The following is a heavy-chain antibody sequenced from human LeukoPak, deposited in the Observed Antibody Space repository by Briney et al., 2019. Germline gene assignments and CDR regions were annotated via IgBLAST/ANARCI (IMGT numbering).Heavy chain of an antibody. V-gene: IGHV4-61*02. CDR1: GGSISSGSYY. Sequence: SETSSLTCTVSGGSISSGSYYWSWIRQPAGKGLEWIGRIYTSGSTNYNPSLKSRVTISVDTSKNKFSLKLSSVTAADTAVYYCARVPYYYDKLRGYYYYMDVWGKGTTVTVSS. CDR2: IYTSGST. D-gene: IGHD3-22*01. CDR3: ARVPYYYDKLRGYYYYMDV. J-gene: IGHJ6*03.